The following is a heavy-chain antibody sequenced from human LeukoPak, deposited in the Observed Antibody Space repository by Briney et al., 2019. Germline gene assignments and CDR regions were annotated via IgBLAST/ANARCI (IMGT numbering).Heavy chain of an antibody. V-gene: IGHV3-30*03. CDR2: ISYDGSNK. D-gene: IGHD1-26*01. CDR1: GFTFSSYG. Sequence: GGSLRLSCAASGFTFSSYGMHWVRQAPGKGLEWVAVISYDGSNKYYADSVKGRFTISRDNSKNTLYLQMNSLRVGDTAVHYCAINKGQWELLAYWGQGTLVTVSS. CDR3: AINKGQWELLAY. J-gene: IGHJ4*02.